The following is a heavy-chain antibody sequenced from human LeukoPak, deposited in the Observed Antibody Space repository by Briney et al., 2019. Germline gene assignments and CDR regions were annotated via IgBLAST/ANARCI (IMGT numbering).Heavy chain of an antibody. D-gene: IGHD2-21*02. CDR1: GFNFGDYA. CDR3: SRGRVTTGY. Sequence: AGRSLRLSCAASGFNFGDYALSWFRQAPGKGLEWIGFIRSDDNGATTQYAASVKGRFVIPKDDSKTIGYLQMNSLRSEDTAVYFCSRGRVTTGYWGQGTLVTVSS. J-gene: IGHJ4*02. V-gene: IGHV3-49*03. CDR2: IRSDDNGATT.